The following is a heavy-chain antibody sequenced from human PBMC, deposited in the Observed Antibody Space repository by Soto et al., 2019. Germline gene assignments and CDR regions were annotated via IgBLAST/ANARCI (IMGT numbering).Heavy chain of an antibody. CDR1: GFSVSDYY. J-gene: IGHJ6*02. CDR2: SSSSDTTI. V-gene: IGHV3-11*01. CDR3: ARVRSSSWYGRGYHYYGMDV. D-gene: IGHD6-13*01. Sequence: QVQLVESGGGLVKPGGSLRLSCAASGFSVSDYYMRWIRQAPGKGLEWVSYSSSSDTTIYDADSVKGRFTISRDNAKNSLDLQMNSLRVEDTAVYYCARVRSSSWYGRGYHYYGMDVWGQGTTVTVS.